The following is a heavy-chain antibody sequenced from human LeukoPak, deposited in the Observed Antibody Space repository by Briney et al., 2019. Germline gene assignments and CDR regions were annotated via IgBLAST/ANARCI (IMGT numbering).Heavy chain of an antibody. D-gene: IGHD5-18*01. CDR1: GFTGSCNF. CDR2: MSSSGST. J-gene: IGHJ4*02. CDR3: AFSPLGFNYGYAY. V-gene: IGHV3-53*01. Sequence: GGSLRLSCAVSGFTGSCNFMRGGRPVPGEGLGLGSVMSSSGSTDYAASVKGRFTIFRDNSKNTLYLQTNSLRAEDTAVYYCAFSPLGFNYGYAYWGQGTLVTVSS.